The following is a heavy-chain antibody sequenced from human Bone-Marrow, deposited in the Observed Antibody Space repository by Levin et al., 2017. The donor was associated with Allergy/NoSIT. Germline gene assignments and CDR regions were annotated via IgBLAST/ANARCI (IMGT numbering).Heavy chain of an antibody. J-gene: IGHJ1*01. CDR2: IIPIFGTA. V-gene: IGHV1-69*01. D-gene: IGHD3-10*01. Sequence: KISCKASGGTFSSYAISWVRQAPGQGLEWMGGIIPIFGTANYAQKFQGRVTITADESTSTAYMELSSLRSEDTAVYYCARDLGYYGSGSQASEHWGQGTLVTVSS. CDR3: ARDLGYYGSGSQASEH. CDR1: GGTFSSYA.